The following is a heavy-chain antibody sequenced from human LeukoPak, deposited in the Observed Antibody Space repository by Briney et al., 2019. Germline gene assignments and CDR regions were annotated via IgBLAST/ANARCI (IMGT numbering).Heavy chain of an antibody. V-gene: IGHV3-30*18. Sequence: PGRSLRLSCAASGFTLRSYGMHWVRQAPGKGLEWVAVIWYGGSNKYYADSVKGRFTISRDNSKNTLYLQMNSLRAEDTAVYYCAKDGGTRNQLLISYYYYYMDVWGKGTTVTVSS. J-gene: IGHJ6*03. D-gene: IGHD2-2*01. CDR3: AKDGGTRNQLLISYYYYYMDV. CDR1: GFTLRSYG. CDR2: IWYGGSNK.